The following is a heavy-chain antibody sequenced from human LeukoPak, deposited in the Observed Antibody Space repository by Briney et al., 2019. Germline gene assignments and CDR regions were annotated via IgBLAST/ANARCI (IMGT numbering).Heavy chain of an antibody. V-gene: IGHV3-30*18. CDR1: GCTFSNYG. CDR3: VKGRYSGSPYGYYDY. J-gene: IGHJ4*02. D-gene: IGHD1-26*01. CDR2: ISNDAKKI. Sequence: PGRSLRLSCAASGCTFSNYGMHWVRQAPGKGLEWVAVISNDAKKIYYLDSVKARFTLSRDNSKSMSYVQMDSLRVEDTAVYYCVKGRYSGSPYGYYDYWGQGTLVPVSS.